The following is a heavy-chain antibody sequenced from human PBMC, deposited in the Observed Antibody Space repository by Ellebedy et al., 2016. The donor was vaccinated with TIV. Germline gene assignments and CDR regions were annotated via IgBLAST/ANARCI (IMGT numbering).Heavy chain of an antibody. CDR1: GFTFSGFT. CDR3: TASAGTSSGGFDP. D-gene: IGHD6-19*01. Sequence: PGGSLRLSCAASGFTFSGFTVHWVRQASGGGLEWLGRIRGKANNYAIVYDALVKGRVTISRDDSENAAYLQMNSLKTEDTAIYYCTASAGTSSGGFDPWGQGTLVTVSS. CDR2: IRGKANNYAI. V-gene: IGHV3-73*01. J-gene: IGHJ5*02.